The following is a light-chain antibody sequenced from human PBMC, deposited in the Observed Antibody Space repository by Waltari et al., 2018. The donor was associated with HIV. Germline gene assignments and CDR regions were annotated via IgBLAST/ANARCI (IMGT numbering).Light chain of an antibody. V-gene: IGLV3-27*01. CDR2: QDT. J-gene: IGLJ2*01. CDR1: VLAKNH. CDR3: YSATDDYRVV. Sequence: SYELTQPSSVSVSPGQTARITCSGDVLAKNHARWFQQKSGQAPLVVISQDTERPSEIPERFSGSSSGTTVTLTINGAQVEDEADYYCYSATDDYRVVFGGGTQLTVL.